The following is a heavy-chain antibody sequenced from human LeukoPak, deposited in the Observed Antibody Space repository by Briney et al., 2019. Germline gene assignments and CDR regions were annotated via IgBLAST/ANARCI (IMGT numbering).Heavy chain of an antibody. CDR3: AKDPGYQVVYCFDY. V-gene: IGHV3-23*01. Sequence: GGSLRLSCAASGFTFSSYPMSWVRQAPGKGLEWVSGISGSGGSTDYADSVKGRFTISRDNTKNTLYLQMNSLRVEDTAVYYCAKDPGYQVVYCFDYWGQGTLVTVSS. CDR2: ISGSGGST. D-gene: IGHD2-2*01. CDR1: GFTFSSYP. J-gene: IGHJ4*02.